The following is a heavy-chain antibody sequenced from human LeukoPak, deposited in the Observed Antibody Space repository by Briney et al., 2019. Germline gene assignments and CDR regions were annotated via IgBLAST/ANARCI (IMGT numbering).Heavy chain of an antibody. CDR1: GGSFSDWP. V-gene: IGHV1-69*01. D-gene: IGHD3-3*02. CDR2: IIPKYSAS. J-gene: IGHJ3*01. Sequence: GSSVKVSCKASGGSFSDWPINWVRQAPGQGLEWLGGIIPKYSASSYAQAFQGRVTITADESTNTVYMEMSGLGPDDTAVYYCVRPDRIFGVPAAFDAWGQGTLVAVSS. CDR3: VRPDRIFGVPAAFDA.